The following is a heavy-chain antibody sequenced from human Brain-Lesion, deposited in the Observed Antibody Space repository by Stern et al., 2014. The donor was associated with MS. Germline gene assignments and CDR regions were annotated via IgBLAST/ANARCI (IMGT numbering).Heavy chain of an antibody. J-gene: IGHJ6*02. CDR1: GGSISSGGYY. CDR3: ARGRVVPGFQYYATDV. D-gene: IGHD2-2*01. CDR2: IFNSGST. Sequence: QVQLVESGPGLVKPSQTLSLSCTVSGGSISSGGYYWSWIRQPAGKGLEWIGRIFNSGSTRYNPSPQSRVTTSIDTSKKQFSLRLTSMTAADTAVYYCARGRVVPGFQYYATDVWGQGTTVIVSS. V-gene: IGHV4-61*02.